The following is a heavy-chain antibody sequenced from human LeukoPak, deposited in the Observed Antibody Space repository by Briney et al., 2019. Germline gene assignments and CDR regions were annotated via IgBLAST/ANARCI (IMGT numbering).Heavy chain of an antibody. CDR1: GYTFTSYG. CDR2: ISAYNGNT. CDR3: ATSGSYPYDAFDI. J-gene: IGHJ3*02. D-gene: IGHD1-26*01. V-gene: IGHV1-18*01. Sequence: ASVKVSCKASGYTFTSYGISWVRQAPGQGLEWMGWISAYNGNTNYVQKLQSRVTMTTDTSTSTAYMELRSLRSDDTAVYYCATSGSYPYDAFDIWGQGTMVTVSS.